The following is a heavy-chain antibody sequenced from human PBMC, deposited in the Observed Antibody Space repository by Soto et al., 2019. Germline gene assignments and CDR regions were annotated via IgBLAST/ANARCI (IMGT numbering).Heavy chain of an antibody. V-gene: IGHV3-74*01. Sequence: PGGSLRLSCAASGFTFSSYWMHWVRQAPGKGLVWVARIRTDGIRTSYADSVKGRFTISRDNAKKTLYLQMNTLRAEDTAVYYCVSDRAHRAYDNWGQGALVTVSS. J-gene: IGHJ4*02. D-gene: IGHD5-12*01. CDR2: IRTDGIRT. CDR1: GFTFSSYW. CDR3: VSDRAHRAYDN.